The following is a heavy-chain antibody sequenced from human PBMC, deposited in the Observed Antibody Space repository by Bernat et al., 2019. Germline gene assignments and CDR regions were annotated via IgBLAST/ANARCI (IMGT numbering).Heavy chain of an antibody. CDR3: AKDSVELLRAQFDY. D-gene: IGHD2-15*01. Sequence: EVQLLESGGGLVQPGGSLRLSCAASGFTFSSYAMSWVRQAPGKGLEWVSAISGSGGSTYYEDSVKGRFTISRDNSKNTLYLQMNRLRAEDTAVYYCAKDSVELLRAQFDYWGQGTLVTVSS. CDR1: GFTFSSYA. V-gene: IGHV3-23*01. J-gene: IGHJ4*02. CDR2: ISGSGGST.